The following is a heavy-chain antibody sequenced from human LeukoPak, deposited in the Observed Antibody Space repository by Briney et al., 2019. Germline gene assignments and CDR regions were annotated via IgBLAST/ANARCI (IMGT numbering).Heavy chain of an antibody. V-gene: IGHV3-53*01. D-gene: IGHD2-15*01. CDR2: IYRGGSI. Sequence: GGSLRLSCAASGFTVSSNHMTWVRQAPGKGLEWVSVIYRGGSIYYADSVKGRFTISRDSSKNTLSLQMNSLRAEDTAVYYCASGLEYCSGETCRPPANWGQGTQVTVSS. J-gene: IGHJ4*02. CDR1: GFTVSSNH. CDR3: ASGLEYCSGETCRPPAN.